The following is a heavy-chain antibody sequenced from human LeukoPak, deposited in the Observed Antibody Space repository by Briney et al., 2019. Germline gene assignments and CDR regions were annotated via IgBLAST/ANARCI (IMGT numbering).Heavy chain of an antibody. V-gene: IGHV4-4*07. CDR3: ARDGGYCSGVTCYNHYYYNDV. J-gene: IGHJ6*03. Sequence: SETLSLTCAVSGGSISSSNWWSWVRQPAGKGLEWIGRIYASGSTNYNPSLKSRVTMSVDTSKNLFSLNLTSVTAADTAVYYCARDGGYCSGVTCYNHYYYNDVRGKPTTATISS. CDR1: GGSISSSNW. CDR2: IYASGST. D-gene: IGHD2-15*01.